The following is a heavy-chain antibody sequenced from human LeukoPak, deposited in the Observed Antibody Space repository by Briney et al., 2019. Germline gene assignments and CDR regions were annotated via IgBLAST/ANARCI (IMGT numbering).Heavy chain of an antibody. D-gene: IGHD3-10*01. J-gene: IGHJ6*02. CDR1: GFTFDDYA. CDR2: ISWNSGSI. Sequence: SLRLSCAASGFTFDDYAMHWVRQAPGKGLEWVSGISWNSGSIGYADSVKGRFTISRDSAKNSLYLQMNSLRPEDTALYYCAKMMGGDYYYYYGMDVWGQGTTVTVSS. CDR3: AKMMGGDYYYYYGMDV. V-gene: IGHV3-9*01.